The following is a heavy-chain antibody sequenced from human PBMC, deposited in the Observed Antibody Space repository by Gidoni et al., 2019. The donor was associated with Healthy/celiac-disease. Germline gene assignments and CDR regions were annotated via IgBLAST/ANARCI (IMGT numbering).Heavy chain of an antibody. V-gene: IGHV3-23*01. CDR2: ISGSGGST. D-gene: IGHD4-17*01. Sequence: EVQLLESGGGLVQPGGSLRLSCADSGFTFTSYAMSWVRQAPGKGLEGVAAISGSGGSTYYADSVKGRFTISRDNSKNTLYLQMNSLRAEDTAVYYCANGAPGATVTTIDYWGQGTLVTVSS. CDR1: GFTFTSYA. J-gene: IGHJ4*02. CDR3: ANGAPGATVTTIDY.